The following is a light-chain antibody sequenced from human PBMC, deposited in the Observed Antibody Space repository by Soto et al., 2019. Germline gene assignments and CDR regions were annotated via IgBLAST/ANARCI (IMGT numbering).Light chain of an antibody. Sequence: EIVMTQSPATLSLSPGERATLSCGASQSVSSIYLAWYQQKPGQAPRLLIYGASSRATGIPDRFSGSGSGTDFTLTISRLETEDFAVYYCQQYGSSPWTFGQGTKVDIK. CDR2: GAS. V-gene: IGKV3-20*01. J-gene: IGKJ1*01. CDR1: QSVSSIY. CDR3: QQYGSSPWT.